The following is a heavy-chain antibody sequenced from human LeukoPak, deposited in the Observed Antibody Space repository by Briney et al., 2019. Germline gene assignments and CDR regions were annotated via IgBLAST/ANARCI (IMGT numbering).Heavy chain of an antibody. CDR1: GVTVSSNSR. CDR3: ARDHYGGNSKRPREASYYYYMDV. CDR2: SCHSGGV. V-gene: IGHV4/OR15-8*01. D-gene: IGHD4-23*01. Sequence: ESLSLTCGASGVTVSSNSRWRLVQHPAPQGIGCTALSCHSGGVNYNPSLKSRVTISVDKSKNQLSLKLISVTAADTAVYYCARDHYGGNSKRPREASYYYYMDVWGKGTTVTVSS. J-gene: IGHJ6*03.